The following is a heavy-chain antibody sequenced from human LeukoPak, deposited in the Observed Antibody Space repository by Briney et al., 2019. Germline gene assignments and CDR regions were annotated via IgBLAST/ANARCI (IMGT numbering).Heavy chain of an antibody. D-gene: IGHD2-15*01. V-gene: IGHV3-7*01. CDR3: AREDMWAFDM. J-gene: IGHJ3*02. CDR2: IKPDGTEK. CDR1: GFILRHYW. Sequence: GALRLSCAASGFILRHYWMGWVWQAPGKGLEWVANIKPDGTEKYYVDSVKGRFTISRDNAKNSLYLLMDSLRAEDTAVYYCAREDMWAFDMWGQGTMVTVSS.